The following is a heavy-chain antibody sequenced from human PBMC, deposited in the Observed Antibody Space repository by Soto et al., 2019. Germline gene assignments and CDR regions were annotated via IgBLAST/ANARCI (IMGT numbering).Heavy chain of an antibody. CDR3: ARHYASGTYPLEY. V-gene: IGHV4-59*06. CDR1: GGSISSYY. J-gene: IGHJ4*02. Sequence: SETLSLTCTVSGGSISSYYWSWIRQPPGKGLEWIGYIYYSGSTYYNPSLKSRVTISVDTSKNQFSLKLSSVTAADTAVYYCARHYASGTYPLEYWGQGTLVTVSS. D-gene: IGHD3-10*01. CDR2: IYYSGST.